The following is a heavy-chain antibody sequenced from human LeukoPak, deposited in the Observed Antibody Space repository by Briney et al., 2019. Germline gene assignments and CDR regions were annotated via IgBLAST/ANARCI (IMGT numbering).Heavy chain of an antibody. D-gene: IGHD4-23*01. CDR2: ITPIFGAA. CDR3: ARNSRVASTSGLNY. V-gene: IGHV1-69*13. Sequence: SVKVSCKASGGTFSSYPFTWVRQAPGQGLEWMGEITPIFGAANYAQTFQGRVTITADESTSTVFMELSSLRSDDTAFYYCARNSRVASTSGLNYWGQGTLVTVTS. CDR1: GGTFSSYP. J-gene: IGHJ4*02.